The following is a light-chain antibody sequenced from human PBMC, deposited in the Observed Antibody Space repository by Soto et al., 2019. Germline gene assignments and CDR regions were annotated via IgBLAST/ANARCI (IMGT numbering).Light chain of an antibody. CDR3: QQYDNWPRT. J-gene: IGKJ1*01. Sequence: EIVMTQSPATLSLSPGERATLSRRASQSVSSSYLAWYQQKPGQAPRLLIYGASSRATGIPDRFSGSGSGTDFTLTISRLEPEDFAVYYCQQYDNWPRTFGQGTKVDIK. V-gene: IGKV3-20*01. CDR1: QSVSSSY. CDR2: GAS.